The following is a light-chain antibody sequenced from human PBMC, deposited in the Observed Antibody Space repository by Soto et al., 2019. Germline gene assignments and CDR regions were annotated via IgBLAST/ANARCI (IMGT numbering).Light chain of an antibody. CDR3: SSYAGSNNRV. CDR1: SSDVGDYNY. CDR2: EVS. Sequence: QSALTQPPSASGSPGQSVTISCTGTSSDVGDYNYVSWYQQYPGKAPKLMIYEVSKRPSGVPDRFSGSKSGNTASLTVSGLQAADEADYYCSSYAGSNNRVFGGGTKLTVL. J-gene: IGLJ3*02. V-gene: IGLV2-8*01.